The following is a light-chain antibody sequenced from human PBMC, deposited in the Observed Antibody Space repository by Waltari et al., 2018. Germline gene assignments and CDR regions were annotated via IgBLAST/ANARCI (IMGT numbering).Light chain of an antibody. Sequence: AFQLTQSPSTLSASIGDRVNITCRASQGISSALAWYQRKPGKAPKLLISDASSLEGGVPSRFSGSGSGTDFTLTISSLQPEDFATYYCQQFTSYPLTFGQGTKLEIK. CDR3: QQFTSYPLT. V-gene: IGKV1-13*02. CDR2: DAS. J-gene: IGKJ2*01. CDR1: QGISSA.